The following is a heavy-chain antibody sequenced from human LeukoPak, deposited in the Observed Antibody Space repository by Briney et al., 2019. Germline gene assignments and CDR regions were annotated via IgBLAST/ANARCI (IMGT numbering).Heavy chain of an antibody. CDR1: GFTFSTYW. Sequence: PGGSLRLSCAAYGFTFSTYWMSWVRQAPGKGLEWVANIKEDGSEKYYVDSVKGRFTISRDNAKNSLYLKMNSLRAADTAVYYCARDSGLTTVTTYWDYWGQGTLVTVSS. V-gene: IGHV3-7*05. D-gene: IGHD4-17*01. J-gene: IGHJ4*02. CDR3: ARDSGLTTVTTYWDY. CDR2: IKEDGSEK.